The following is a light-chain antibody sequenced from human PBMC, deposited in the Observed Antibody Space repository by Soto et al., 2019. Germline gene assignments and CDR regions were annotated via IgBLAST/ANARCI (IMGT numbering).Light chain of an antibody. V-gene: IGKV2-28*01. Sequence: IVMTQSPLSLSVTPGEPASISCRSNQSLLHGNGYNYLDWYLQKPGQTPQLLIYLGSHRASGVPDRFSGSGSRTDFTLKISRVEAEDVGFYYCMQALQTASFGPGTKVDIK. CDR1: QSLLHGNGYNY. CDR3: MQALQTAS. CDR2: LGS. J-gene: IGKJ3*01.